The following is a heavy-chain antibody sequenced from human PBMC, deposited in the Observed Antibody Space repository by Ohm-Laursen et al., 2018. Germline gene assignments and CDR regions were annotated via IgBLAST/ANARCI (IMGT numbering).Heavy chain of an antibody. D-gene: IGHD2-8*02. V-gene: IGHV3-23*01. Sequence: LSLTCAASGFTFSAYVMNWVRQAPGKGLEWVSVISGSGHRTYYADSVKGRFAISRDNSKNTLYLQMNSLRAEDTAIYYCAKESSRYCTGGTCYPGGYFDYWGQGTLVTVSS. CDR3: AKESSRYCTGGTCYPGGYFDY. CDR1: GFTFSAYV. CDR2: ISGSGHRT. J-gene: IGHJ4*02.